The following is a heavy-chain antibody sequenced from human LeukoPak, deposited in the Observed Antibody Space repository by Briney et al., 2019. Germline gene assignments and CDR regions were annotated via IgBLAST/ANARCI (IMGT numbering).Heavy chain of an antibody. Sequence: GGSLRLSCAASGITVNTNYMSWVRQAPGKGLEWVGRIKSKTDGGTTDYAAPVKGRCTISRDDSKNTLYLQMNSLKTEDTAVYYCTQGPAAVDYWGQGTLVTVSS. CDR3: TQGPAAVDY. V-gene: IGHV3-15*01. D-gene: IGHD2-2*01. CDR1: GITVNTNY. CDR2: IKSKTDGGTT. J-gene: IGHJ4*02.